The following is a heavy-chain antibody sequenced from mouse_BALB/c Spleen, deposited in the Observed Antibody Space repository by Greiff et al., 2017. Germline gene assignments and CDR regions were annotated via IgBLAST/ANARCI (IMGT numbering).Heavy chain of an antibody. D-gene: IGHD2-1*01. J-gene: IGHJ3*01. CDR3: AREGDGNYGFAY. Sequence: EVKLMESGGGLVKPGGSLKLSCAASGFTFSSYAMSWVRQTPEKRLEWVASISSGGSTYYPDSVKGRFTISRDNARNILYLQMSSLRSEDTAMYYCAREGDGNYGFAYWGQGTLVTVSA. V-gene: IGHV5-6-5*01. CDR2: ISSGGST. CDR1: GFTFSSYA.